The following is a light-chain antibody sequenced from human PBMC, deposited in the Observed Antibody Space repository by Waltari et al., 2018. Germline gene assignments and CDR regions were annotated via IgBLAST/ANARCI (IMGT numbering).Light chain of an antibody. CDR2: YDN. CDR1: NIESKS. V-gene: IGLV3-21*01. J-gene: IGLJ1*01. CDR3: QVWDANTDPGV. Sequence: SYVLTQPPSVSVAPGETARITCGGNNIESKSVHWYRQRPGQAPVVVISYDNDRAAGIPARCSGSNSGKTATLTISRVEAGDEADYYCQVWDANTDPGVFGTGTEVTVL.